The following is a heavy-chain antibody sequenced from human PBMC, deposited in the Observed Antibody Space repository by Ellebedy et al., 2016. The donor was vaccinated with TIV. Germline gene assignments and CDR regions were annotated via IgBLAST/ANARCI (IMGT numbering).Heavy chain of an antibody. Sequence: GESLKISCAASGFTFSNHEMNWVRQAPGKGLEWVSYISSSGSTTYYTDSVKGRFSISRDNAKNSLYLQMNSLRAEDTAVYYCARGEDYYDSSGYYHALYDYWGQGTLVTVSS. J-gene: IGHJ4*02. V-gene: IGHV3-48*03. CDR2: ISSSGSTT. CDR3: ARGEDYYDSSGYYHALYDY. CDR1: GFTFSNHE. D-gene: IGHD3-22*01.